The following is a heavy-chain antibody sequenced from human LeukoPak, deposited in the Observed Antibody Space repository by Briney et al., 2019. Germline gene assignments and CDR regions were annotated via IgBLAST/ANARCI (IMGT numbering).Heavy chain of an antibody. CDR3: AKDALGYSYGIDY. V-gene: IGHV3-30*18. D-gene: IGHD5-18*01. J-gene: IGHJ4*02. CDR1: GFTFSSYG. CDR2: ISYDGSNK. Sequence: PGRSLRLSCAASGFTFSSYGMHWVRQAPGKGLEWVAVISYDGSNKYYADSVKGRFTISRDNSKNTLYLQMNSLRAEDTAVYYCAKDALGYSYGIDYWGQGTLVTVSS.